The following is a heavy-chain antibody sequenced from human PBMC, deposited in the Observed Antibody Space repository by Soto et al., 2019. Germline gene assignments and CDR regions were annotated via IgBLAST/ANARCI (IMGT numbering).Heavy chain of an antibody. V-gene: IGHV3-23*01. CDR2: ISGSGGST. Sequence: PGGSLRLSCAASGFTFSSYAMSWVRQAPGKGLEWVSAISGSGGSTYYADSVKGRFTISRDNSKNTLYLQMNSLRAEDTAVYYCAKGTSYCGGDCYPDYYYYGMDVWGQGTTVTVSS. J-gene: IGHJ6*02. D-gene: IGHD2-21*02. CDR3: AKGTSYCGGDCYPDYYYYGMDV. CDR1: GFTFSSYA.